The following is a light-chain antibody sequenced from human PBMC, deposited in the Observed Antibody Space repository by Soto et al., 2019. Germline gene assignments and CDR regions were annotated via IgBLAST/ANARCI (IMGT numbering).Light chain of an antibody. J-gene: IGKJ5*01. CDR3: QQLNSYPIT. CDR1: QVISSY. CDR2: AAS. V-gene: IGKV1-9*01. Sequence: DIQMTQSPSTLSGSVGDRVTITCRASQVISSYLAWYQRKPGKAPKLLIYAASTLQSGVPSRFSGSRSGTEFTLTISSLQPEDFATYYCQQLNSYPITFGQGTRLEIK.